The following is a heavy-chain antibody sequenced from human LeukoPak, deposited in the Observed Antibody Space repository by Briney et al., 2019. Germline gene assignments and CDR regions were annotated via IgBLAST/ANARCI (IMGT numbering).Heavy chain of an antibody. Sequence: GGSLRLSCAASGFTFSSYWMSWVRQAPGKGLEWVANIKQDGSERYYVDSVKGRFTISRDNAKNSLYLQMNSLRAEDTAVYYCARGEPDSSSSHDYWGQGTLVTVSS. CDR3: ARGEPDSSSSHDY. D-gene: IGHD6-6*01. CDR2: IKQDGSER. V-gene: IGHV3-7*01. CDR1: GFTFSSYW. J-gene: IGHJ4*02.